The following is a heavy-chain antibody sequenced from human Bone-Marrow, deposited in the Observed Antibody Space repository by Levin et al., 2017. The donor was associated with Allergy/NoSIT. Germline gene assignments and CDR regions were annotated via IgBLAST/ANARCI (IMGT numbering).Heavy chain of an antibody. J-gene: IGHJ4*02. Sequence: TSETLSLTCAVYGGSFSGYYWSWIRQPPGKGLEWIGEINHSGSTNYNPSLKSRVTISVDTSKNQFSLKLSSVTAADTAVYYCARVGGHDTMVRGGHFDYWGQGTLVTVSS. V-gene: IGHV4-34*01. D-gene: IGHD3-10*01. CDR1: GGSFSGYY. CDR2: INHSGST. CDR3: ARVGGHDTMVRGGHFDY.